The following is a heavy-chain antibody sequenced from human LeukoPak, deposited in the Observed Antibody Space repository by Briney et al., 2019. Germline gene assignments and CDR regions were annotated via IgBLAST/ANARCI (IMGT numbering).Heavy chain of an antibody. V-gene: IGHV3-23*01. CDR3: ARRIAVAWFDP. CDR2: ISGSGGST. J-gene: IGHJ5*02. Sequence: GGSLRLSCAAPGFTFSSYAMSWVRQAPGKGLEWVSAISGSGGSTYYADSVKGRFTISRDNSKNTLYLQMNSLRAEDTAVYYCARRIAVAWFDPWGQGTLVTVSS. CDR1: GFTFSSYA. D-gene: IGHD6-19*01.